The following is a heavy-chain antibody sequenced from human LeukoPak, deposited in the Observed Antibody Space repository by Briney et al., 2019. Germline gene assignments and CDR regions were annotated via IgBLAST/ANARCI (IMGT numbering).Heavy chain of an antibody. CDR2: IKQDGSEK. V-gene: IGHV3-7*01. Sequence: GGSLRPSCAASGFTLTPYYMAWVRQVPGKGLEWVANIKQDGSEKYYVDSVKGRFTISRDNAKNSLYLQMNSLRVEDTAIYYCVRDLRYWYFDLWGRGTLVSVSS. CDR1: GFTLTPYY. J-gene: IGHJ2*01. CDR3: VRDLRYWYFDL.